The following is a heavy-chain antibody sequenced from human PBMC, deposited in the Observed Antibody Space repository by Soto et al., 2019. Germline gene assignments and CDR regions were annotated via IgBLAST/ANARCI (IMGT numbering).Heavy chain of an antibody. J-gene: IGHJ5*01. CDR3: ARQPTGFPNWVDS. V-gene: IGHV4-39*01. Sequence: SETLSCTCTVSGGSIYSRSNNWAWVRQAPGKGLEWMASIFHTATAYYNLSLKSRVSISVVTSKNQFSLRLSSVTAADTALYYCARQPTGFPNWVDSWGQGILVTVSS. CDR2: IFHTATA. CDR1: GGSIYSRSNN.